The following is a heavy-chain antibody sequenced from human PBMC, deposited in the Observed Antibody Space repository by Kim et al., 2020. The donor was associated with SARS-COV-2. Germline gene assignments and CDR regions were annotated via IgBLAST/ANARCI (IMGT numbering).Heavy chain of an antibody. CDR1: GYTLTELS. CDR2: FDPEDGET. V-gene: IGHV1-24*01. J-gene: IGHJ6*02. Sequence: ASVKVSCKVSGYTLTELSMHWVRQAPGKGLEWMGGFDPEDGETIYAQKFQGRVTMTEDTSTDTAYMELSSLRSEDTAVYYCATDGPGIAAAGTILYYYGMDVWGQGTTVTVSS. CDR3: ATDGPGIAAAGTILYYYGMDV. D-gene: IGHD6-13*01.